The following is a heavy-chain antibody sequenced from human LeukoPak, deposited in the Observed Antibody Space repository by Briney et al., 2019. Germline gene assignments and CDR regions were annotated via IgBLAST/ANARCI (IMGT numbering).Heavy chain of an antibody. D-gene: IGHD1-26*01. V-gene: IGHV3-21*01. Sequence: GGSLRLSCAASGFAFSNMNWVRQAPGKGLEWVSSITSSSGYTFYADSVKGRFTISRDNAKNSLYLQMNSLRAEDTAIYYCARDPYNGNYGDSYYYYMDVWGKGTTVTISS. CDR1: GFAFSN. J-gene: IGHJ6*03. CDR2: ITSSSGYT. CDR3: ARDPYNGNYGDSYYYYMDV.